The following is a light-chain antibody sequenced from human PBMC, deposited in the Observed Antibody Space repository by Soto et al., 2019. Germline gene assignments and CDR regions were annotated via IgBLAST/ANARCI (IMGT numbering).Light chain of an antibody. CDR2: GAS. Sequence: EIVLTQSPGTLSLSPGERATLSCRASQSVSSNLAWYQQKPGQAPRLLIYGASTRATGIPARFSGSGSGTEFTLTISSLQSEDFAVYYCQQYGSSLFTFGPGTKVDNK. CDR3: QQYGSSLFT. V-gene: IGKV3-15*01. CDR1: QSVSSN. J-gene: IGKJ3*01.